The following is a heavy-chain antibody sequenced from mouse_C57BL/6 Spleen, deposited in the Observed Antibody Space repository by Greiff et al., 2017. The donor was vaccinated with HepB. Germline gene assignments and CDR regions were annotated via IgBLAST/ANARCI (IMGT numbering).Heavy chain of an antibody. Sequence: VQLQQSGAELVRPGASVTLSCKASGYTFTDYEMHWVKQTPVHGLEWIGAIDPETGGTAYNQKFKGKAILTADKSSSTAYMELRSLTSEDSAVYYCTISTMVTTGVFAYWGQGTLVTVSA. V-gene: IGHV1-15*01. J-gene: IGHJ3*01. D-gene: IGHD2-2*01. CDR1: GYTFTDYE. CDR2: IDPETGGT. CDR3: TISTMVTTGVFAY.